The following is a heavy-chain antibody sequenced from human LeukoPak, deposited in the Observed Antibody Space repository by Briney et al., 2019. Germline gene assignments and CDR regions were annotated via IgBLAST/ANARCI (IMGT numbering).Heavy chain of an antibody. CDR1: GFTFSRYG. J-gene: IGHJ4*02. CDR3: AREMAV. D-gene: IGHD2-8*01. Sequence: PGRSLRLSCAASGFTFSRYGMHWVRQAPGKGLEWVAVISYDGSNKYYVDSVRGRFTISRDNSKNTLYLQMNSLRAEDTAVYYCAREMAVWGQGALVTVSS. CDR2: ISYDGSNK. V-gene: IGHV3-30*03.